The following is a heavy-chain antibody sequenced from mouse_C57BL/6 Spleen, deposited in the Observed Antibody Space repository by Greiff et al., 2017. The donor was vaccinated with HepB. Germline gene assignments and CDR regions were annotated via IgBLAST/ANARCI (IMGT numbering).Heavy chain of an antibody. D-gene: IGHD2-4*01. CDR2: IYPRDGST. CDR1: GYTFTDHT. V-gene: IGHV1-78*01. J-gene: IGHJ3*01. CDR3: ARRNPIYYDYPWFAY. Sequence: VQLQQSDAELVKPGASVKISCKVSGYTFTDHTIHWMKQRPEKGLEWIGYIYPRDGSTKYNEKFKGKATLTADQYSSTAYMQLNSLTSEDSAVYVCARRNPIYYDYPWFAYWGQGTLVTVSA.